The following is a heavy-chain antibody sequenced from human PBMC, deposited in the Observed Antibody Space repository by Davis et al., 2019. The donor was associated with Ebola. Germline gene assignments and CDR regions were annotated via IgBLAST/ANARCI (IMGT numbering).Heavy chain of an antibody. CDR3: ARAEDDYGEYPDALDI. D-gene: IGHD4-17*01. Sequence: GGSLRLSCAASGFTFSSYSMNWVRQAPGKGLEWVSSISSSSSYIYYADSVKGRFTISRDNAKNSLYLQMNSLRAEDTAVYYCARAEDDYGEYPDALDIWGQGTVVTVSS. J-gene: IGHJ3*02. CDR1: GFTFSSYS. CDR2: ISSSSSYI. V-gene: IGHV3-21*01.